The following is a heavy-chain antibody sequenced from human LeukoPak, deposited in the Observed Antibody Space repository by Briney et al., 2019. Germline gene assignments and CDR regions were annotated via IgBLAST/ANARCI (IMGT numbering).Heavy chain of an antibody. D-gene: IGHD3/OR15-3a*01. CDR2: IWYDGSNK. Sequence: GRSLRLSCAASGFTFSSYGMHWVRQAPGKGLEWVAVIWYDGSNKYYADSVKGRFTISRDNSKNTLYLQMNSLRAEGTAVYYCARRGLDWLLYLDYWGQGTLVTVSS. CDR3: ARRGLDWLLYLDY. V-gene: IGHV3-33*01. CDR1: GFTFSSYG. J-gene: IGHJ4*02.